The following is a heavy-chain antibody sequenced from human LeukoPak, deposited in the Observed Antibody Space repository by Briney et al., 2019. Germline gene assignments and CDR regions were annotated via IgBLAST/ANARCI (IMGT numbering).Heavy chain of an antibody. J-gene: IGHJ3*02. CDR2: IYYSGST. CDR3: ARDSSSWGGDGAFDI. Sequence: SGTLSLTCTVSGGSISSGGYYWSWIRQHPGKGLEWIGYIYYSGSTYYNPSLKSRVTISVDTSKNQFSLKLSSVTAADTAVYYCARDSSSWGGDGAFDIWGQGTMVTVSS. CDR1: GGSISSGGYY. D-gene: IGHD6-13*01. V-gene: IGHV4-31*03.